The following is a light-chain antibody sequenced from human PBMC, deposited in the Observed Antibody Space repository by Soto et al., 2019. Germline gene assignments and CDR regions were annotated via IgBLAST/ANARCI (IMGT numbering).Light chain of an antibody. Sequence: QPALPQPASVSGSPGQSITISCGGTSSDVGAYIYVSWYQQYPGKAPKLIIYEVNNRPSGVSGRFSGSKSDTTAYLTISGLQAEDEADYYCSSYSDSDTKVFGTGTKVTVL. CDR3: SSYSDSDTKV. V-gene: IGLV2-14*03. J-gene: IGLJ1*01. CDR2: EVN. CDR1: SSDVGAYIY.